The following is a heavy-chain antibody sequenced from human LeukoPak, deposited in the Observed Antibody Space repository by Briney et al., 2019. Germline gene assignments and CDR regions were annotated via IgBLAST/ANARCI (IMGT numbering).Heavy chain of an antibody. V-gene: IGHV3-23*01. CDR3: AGGGGLRFLEWSHWFDP. CDR1: GFTFSSYA. D-gene: IGHD3-3*01. CDR2: ISGAGGGT. Sequence: PGGSLRLSCAASGFTFSSYAMSWVRQAPGKGLEWVSAISGAGGGTYYADSVKGRFTISRDNSKNTLYLQMNSLRAEDTAVYYCAGGGGLRFLEWSHWFDPWGQGTLVTVSS. J-gene: IGHJ5*02.